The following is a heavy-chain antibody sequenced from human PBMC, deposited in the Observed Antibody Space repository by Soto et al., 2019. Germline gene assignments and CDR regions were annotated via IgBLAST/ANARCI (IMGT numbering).Heavy chain of an antibody. CDR2: INAGNGNT. D-gene: IGHD6-19*01. CDR3: ARVSGWYFLDY. CDR1: GYTFTSYA. Sequence: QVRLVQSGAEEKKPGASVKVSCKASGYTFTSYAMHWVRQAPGQRLEWMGWINAGNGNTKYSQKFQGRVTFTRDTSASTAYMELSSLRPEDTAVYYCARVSGWYFLDYWGQGTLVTVSS. J-gene: IGHJ4*02. V-gene: IGHV1-3*05.